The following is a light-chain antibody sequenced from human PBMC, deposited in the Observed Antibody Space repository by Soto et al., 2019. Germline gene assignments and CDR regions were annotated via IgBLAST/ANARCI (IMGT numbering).Light chain of an antibody. CDR1: QTVSSNY. CDR2: GAS. V-gene: IGKV3-20*01. J-gene: IGKJ5*01. Sequence: EIILTQSPDTLSLSPGERATLSCRASQTVSSNYLAWCQQRPGQAPRLLIYGASTRAAGIPDRFSGSGSGTDFTLTXTRLEXEDSAVXXXXXXXXXXTXFXQGTRLEIK. CDR3: XXXXXXXTX.